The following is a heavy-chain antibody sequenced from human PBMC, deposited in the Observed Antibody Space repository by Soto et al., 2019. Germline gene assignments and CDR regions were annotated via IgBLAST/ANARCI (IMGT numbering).Heavy chain of an antibody. CDR2: IIPHNGDT. CDR3: ARDLVGATFGRYGLDV. CDR1: GYTFSNYG. Sequence: VASVKVSCKASGYTFSNYGITWVRQAPGQGLEWMGWIIPHNGDTKYAQRLQGRVTMTADTPTSTAYMELRSLSSDDTAVFYCARDLVGATFGRYGLDVWGQGTTVTVSS. V-gene: IGHV1-18*04. D-gene: IGHD1-26*01. J-gene: IGHJ6*02.